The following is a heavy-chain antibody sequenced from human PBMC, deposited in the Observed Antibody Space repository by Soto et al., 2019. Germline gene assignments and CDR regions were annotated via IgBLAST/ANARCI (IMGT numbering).Heavy chain of an antibody. Sequence: EVQLVESGGGLVQPGGSLRLSCAASGFTFSSYDMHWVRQATGKGLEWVSAIGTAGDTYYPGSVKGRFTISRENAKNSLYLQMNSLRGGDTAVYYCARFRVTTVGGRWDYYYCMAVWGQGTTVNVSS. CDR2: IGTAGDT. CDR1: GFTFSSYD. J-gene: IGHJ6*02. CDR3: ARFRVTTVGGRWDYYYCMAV. D-gene: IGHD3-10*01. V-gene: IGHV3-13*01.